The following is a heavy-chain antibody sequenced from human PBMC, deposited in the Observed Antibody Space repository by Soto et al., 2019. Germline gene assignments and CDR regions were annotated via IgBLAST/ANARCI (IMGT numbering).Heavy chain of an antibody. CDR1: GFTFSTYD. CDR2: IGTDDDT. Sequence: GGSLRLSCVGFGFTFSTYDMHWVGQNVGKGLEWVSSIGTDDDTYYLDSVRGRFTISREDAKNSLYLQVDSLRAGDTAVYYCARAYYDNSGYPLGGMDVWGQGTMVTVS. D-gene: IGHD3-22*01. CDR3: ARAYYDNSGYPLGGMDV. J-gene: IGHJ6*02. V-gene: IGHV3-13*01.